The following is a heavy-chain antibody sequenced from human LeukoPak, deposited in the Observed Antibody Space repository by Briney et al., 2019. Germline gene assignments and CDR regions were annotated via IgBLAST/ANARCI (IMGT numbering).Heavy chain of an antibody. V-gene: IGHV3-23*01. CDR2: ISGSGGST. J-gene: IGHJ4*02. CDR3: AKDKEGDFDY. CDR1: GFTVSNTY. Sequence: GGSLRLSCAASGFTVSNTYMSWVRQAPGKGLEWVSAISGSGGSTYYADSVKGRFTISRDNSKNTLYLQMNSLRAEDTAVYYCAKDKEGDFDYWGQGTLVTVSS.